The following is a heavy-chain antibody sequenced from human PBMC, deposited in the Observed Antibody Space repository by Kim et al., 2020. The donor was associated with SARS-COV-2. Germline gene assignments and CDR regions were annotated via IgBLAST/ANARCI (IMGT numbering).Heavy chain of an antibody. J-gene: IGHJ1*01. V-gene: IGHV3-23*01. CDR2: SGGRT. CDR3: AKDGFLH. D-gene: IGHD3-10*01. Sequence: SGGRTYYAASVKGRFTISRDNSKNTLYLQMNSLRAEDTAVYYCAKDGFLHWGQGTLVTVSS.